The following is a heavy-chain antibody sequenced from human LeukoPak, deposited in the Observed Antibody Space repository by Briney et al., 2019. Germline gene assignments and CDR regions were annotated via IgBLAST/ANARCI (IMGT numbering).Heavy chain of an antibody. CDR2: ISSSSSYI. Sequence: PGGSLRLSCAASGFTFSSYSMNWVRQAPGKGLEWVSSISSSSSYIYYADSVKGRFTISRDNAKNSLYLQMNSLRAEDTAVYYCARDGPLTGDWFRYMDVWGKGTTVTVSS. J-gene: IGHJ6*03. CDR3: ARDGPLTGDWFRYMDV. D-gene: IGHD7-27*01. CDR1: GFTFSSYS. V-gene: IGHV3-21*01.